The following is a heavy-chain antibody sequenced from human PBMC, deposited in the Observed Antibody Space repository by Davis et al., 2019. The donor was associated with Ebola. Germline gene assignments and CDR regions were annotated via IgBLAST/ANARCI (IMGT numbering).Heavy chain of an antibody. V-gene: IGHV5-51*01. CDR3: ARLAGYSSGWYIGYFQH. Sequence: GESLKISCKGSGYSFTSYWIGWVRQMPGKGLEWMGIIYPGDSDTRYSPSFQGQVTISADKSTSTAYLQWSSLKASDTAMYYCARLAGYSSGWYIGYFQHWGQGTLVTVSS. J-gene: IGHJ1*01. D-gene: IGHD6-19*01. CDR2: IYPGDSDT. CDR1: GYSFTSYW.